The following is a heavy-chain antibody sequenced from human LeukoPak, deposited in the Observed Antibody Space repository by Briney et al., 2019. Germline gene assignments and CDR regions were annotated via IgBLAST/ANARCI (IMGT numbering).Heavy chain of an antibody. J-gene: IGHJ6*03. CDR2: ISPIRGIA. Sequence: ASVKVSCKASGGTFSSYTISWVRQAPGQGLEWMGRISPIRGIANYAEKFQGNITITADKATSTPYMELSSLRSEDTAVYHCARASGRRIAEKGAYYYYMNVWGKGTTVTVSS. CDR1: GGTFSSYT. V-gene: IGHV1-69*02. D-gene: IGHD6-13*01. CDR3: ARASGRRIAEKGAYYYYMNV.